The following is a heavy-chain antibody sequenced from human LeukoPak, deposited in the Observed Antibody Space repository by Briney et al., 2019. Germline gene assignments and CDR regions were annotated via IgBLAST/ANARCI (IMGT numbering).Heavy chain of an antibody. CDR1: GGTFSSYA. CDR3: NIGEFTHPLNFDY. D-gene: IGHD3-10*01. CDR2: IIPTFGTA. J-gene: IGHJ4*02. Sequence: SVKVSCTASGGTFSSYAISWVQQAPGQGLEWMGGIIPTFGTANYAQKFQGRVTITADESTSTAYMELSSLRSEDTAVYYCNIGEFTHPLNFDYWGQGTLVTVSS. V-gene: IGHV1-69*13.